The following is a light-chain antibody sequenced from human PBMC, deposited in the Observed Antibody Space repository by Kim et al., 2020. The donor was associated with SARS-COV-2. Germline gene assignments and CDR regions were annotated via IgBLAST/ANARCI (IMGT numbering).Light chain of an antibody. CDR3: AAWDDNLSGL. CDR2: GDN. Sequence: PGQGVTLCCSGSSANLGNHEVCWYQQVPGTAPKLLNYGDNQRPAGVPDLFACSKSGTSASLAISWLRSEDEADYYCAAWDDNLSGLFGGGTKVTVL. V-gene: IGLV1-47*01. CDR1: SANLGNHE. J-gene: IGLJ3*02.